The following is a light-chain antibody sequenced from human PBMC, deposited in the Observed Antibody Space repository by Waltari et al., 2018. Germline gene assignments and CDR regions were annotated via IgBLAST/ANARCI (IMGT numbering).Light chain of an antibody. Sequence: QSVLTQPPSVSGAPGQRVTISYTGSSSNLGACHAVHWYQFRPGEAPNLLIYGNNNRPSGVSDRFSGSKSGTSASLVVTGLQAGDEAVYYCQSYVSTHVVFGGGTQLTVL. CDR1: SSNLGACHA. CDR3: QSYVSTHVV. CDR2: GNN. V-gene: IGLV1-40*01. J-gene: IGLJ2*01.